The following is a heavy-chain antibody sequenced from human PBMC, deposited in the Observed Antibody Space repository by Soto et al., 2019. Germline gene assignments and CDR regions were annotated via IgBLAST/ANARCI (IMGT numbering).Heavy chain of an antibody. V-gene: IGHV4-34*01. J-gene: IGHJ5*02. CDR3: ARAGYSSSFVVDWFDP. CDR1: GGSFSGYY. CDR2: INHSGST. D-gene: IGHD6-13*01. Sequence: PSETLSLTCAVYGGSFSGYYWSWIRQPPGKGLEWIGEINHSGSTNYNPSLKSRVTISVDTSMNQFSLKLSSVTAADTAVYYCARAGYSSSFVVDWFDPWGQGTLVTVSS.